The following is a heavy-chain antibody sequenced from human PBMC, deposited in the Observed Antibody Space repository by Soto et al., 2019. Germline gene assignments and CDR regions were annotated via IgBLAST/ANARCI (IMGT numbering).Heavy chain of an antibody. CDR2: IKQDGSDK. D-gene: IGHD6-19*01. J-gene: IGHJ4*02. Sequence: GGSLRLSCAVSGFTFSSFWMSWLRQAPGKGLEWVANIKQDGSDKYYLDSMRGRFTISRDNAKNSVYLEVNSLRVEDTAIYYCARGAYSSGWYPDYFDYWGQGTPVTVSS. CDR1: GFTFSSFW. CDR3: ARGAYSSGWYPDYFDY. V-gene: IGHV3-7*01.